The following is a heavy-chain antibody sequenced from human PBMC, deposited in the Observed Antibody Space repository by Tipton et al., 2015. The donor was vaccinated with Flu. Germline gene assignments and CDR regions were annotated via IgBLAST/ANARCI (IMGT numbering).Heavy chain of an antibody. CDR1: GFRFEDYA. J-gene: IGHJ2*01. D-gene: IGHD7-27*01. V-gene: IGHV3-9*01. Sequence: SLRLSCAASGFRFEDYAMHWVRQAPGKGLGWVSGISWNSDTIDYADSVKGRFTISRDNAESSVYLQMTGLRTEDTAFYYCAKDVLSGEFWYFELWGRGTLLPVSS. CDR2: ISWNSDTI. CDR3: AKDVLSGEFWYFEL.